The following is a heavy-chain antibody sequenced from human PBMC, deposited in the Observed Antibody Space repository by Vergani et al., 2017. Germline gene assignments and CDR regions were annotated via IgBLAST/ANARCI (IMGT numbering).Heavy chain of an antibody. Sequence: EVQLVESGGGLVQPGGSLRLSCAASGFTFSSYWMSWVRQAPGKGLEWVANIKQDGSEKYYVDSVKGRFTISRDNAKNSLYLQMNSLKTEDTAVYYCTSWYYGSGSYRDFDYWGQGTLVTVSS. CDR1: GFTFSSYW. J-gene: IGHJ4*02. D-gene: IGHD3-10*01. CDR3: TSWYYGSGSYRDFDY. V-gene: IGHV3-7*03. CDR2: IKQDGSEK.